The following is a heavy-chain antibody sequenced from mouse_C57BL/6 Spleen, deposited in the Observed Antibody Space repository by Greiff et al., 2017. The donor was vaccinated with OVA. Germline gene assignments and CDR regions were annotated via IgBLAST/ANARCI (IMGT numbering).Heavy chain of an antibody. D-gene: IGHD1-1*01. J-gene: IGHJ2*01. V-gene: IGHV1-50*01. Sequence: VQLQQPGAELVKPGASVKLSCKASGYTFTSYWMQWVKQRPGQGLEWIGEIDPSDSYTNYNQKFKGKATLTVDTSSSTAYMQLSSLTSEDSAVYYCARGSNKFITTVVATNYWGQGTTLTVSS. CDR1: GYTFTSYW. CDR2: IDPSDSYT. CDR3: ARGSNKFITTVVATNY.